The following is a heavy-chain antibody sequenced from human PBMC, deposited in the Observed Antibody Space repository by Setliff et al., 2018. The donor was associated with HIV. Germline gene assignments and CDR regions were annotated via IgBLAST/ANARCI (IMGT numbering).Heavy chain of an antibody. CDR3: ARAQRIFPEFNNPHPHFDH. CDR2: ISTFDGSI. J-gene: IGHJ4*02. V-gene: IGHV1-18*01. Sequence: ASVKVSCKTSGYSFVSYGISWVRQAPGQGLEWMGWISTFDGSINYDDKFEGRITMTTDTSTSTAYMELRGLISDDTAVYFCARAQRIFPEFNNPHPHFDHWGQGTLVTVSS. D-gene: IGHD3-3*01. CDR1: GYSFVSYG.